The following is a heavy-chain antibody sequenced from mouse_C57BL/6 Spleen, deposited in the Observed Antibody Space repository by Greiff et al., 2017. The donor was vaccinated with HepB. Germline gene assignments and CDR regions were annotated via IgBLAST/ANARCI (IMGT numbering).Heavy chain of an antibody. Sequence: VQLQQSGAELARPGASVKLSCKASGYTFTSYGISWVKQRTGQGLEWIGEINPRSGNTYYNEKFKGKATLTADKSSSTAYMELRSLTSENSAVYFCARLITTVEDYFDYWGQGTTLTVSS. J-gene: IGHJ2*01. CDR1: GYTFTSYG. D-gene: IGHD1-1*01. CDR3: ARLITTVEDYFDY. CDR2: INPRSGNT. V-gene: IGHV1-81*01.